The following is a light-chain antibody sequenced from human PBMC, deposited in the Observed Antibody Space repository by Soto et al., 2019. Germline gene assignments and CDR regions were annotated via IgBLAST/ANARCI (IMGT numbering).Light chain of an antibody. CDR2: VEGSGSY. V-gene: IGLV4-60*03. CDR3: ETWDSNIWV. J-gene: IGLJ3*02. CDR1: SGHSSYT. Sequence: QSVLTQPSSASASLGSSVKLTCTLSSGHSSYTIAWHQQQPGKAPRYLMKVEGSGSYNKGSGVPDRLSGSSSGADRYLTISNLQSEDEADYYCETWDSNIWVFGGGTKVTVL.